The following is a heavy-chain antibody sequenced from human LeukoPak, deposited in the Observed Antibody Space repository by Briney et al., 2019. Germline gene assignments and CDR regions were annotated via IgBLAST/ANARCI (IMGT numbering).Heavy chain of an antibody. CDR1: GGSISSSSYY. CDR3: ARARTTVTDLWY. J-gene: IGHJ4*02. CDR2: IYYSGST. Sequence: PSETLSLTCTVSGGSISSSSYYWGWIRQPPGKGLEWIGSIYYSGSTYYNPSLKSRVTISVDTSKNQFSLKLSSVTAADTAVYYCARARTTVTDLWYWGQGTLVTVSS. D-gene: IGHD4-17*01. V-gene: IGHV4-39*07.